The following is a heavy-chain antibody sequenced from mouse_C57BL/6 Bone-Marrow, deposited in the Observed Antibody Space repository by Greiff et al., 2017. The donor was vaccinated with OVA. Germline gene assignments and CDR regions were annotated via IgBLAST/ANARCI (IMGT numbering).Heavy chain of an antibody. CDR3: ASGGYYVNYAMDY. D-gene: IGHD2-3*01. J-gene: IGHJ4*01. Sequence: QVQLQQPGAELVRPGTSVKLSCKASGYTFTSYWMHWVKQRPGQGLEWIGVIDPSDSYTNYNQKFKGKATLTVDTSSSTAYMQLSSLTSEDSAVYYCASGGYYVNYAMDYWGQGTSVTVSS. CDR2: IDPSDSYT. V-gene: IGHV1-59*01. CDR1: GYTFTSYW.